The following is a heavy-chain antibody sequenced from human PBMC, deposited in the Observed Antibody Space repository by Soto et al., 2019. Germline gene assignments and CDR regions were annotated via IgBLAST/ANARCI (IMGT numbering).Heavy chain of an antibody. CDR1: GYSFTSYW. V-gene: IGHV5-10-1*01. CDR2: IDPSDSYT. D-gene: IGHD6-13*01. Sequence: PGESLKISCKGSGYSFTSYWISWVRQMPGKGLEWMGRIDPSDSYTNYSPSFQGHVTISADKSISTAYLQWSSLKASDTAMYYCARYSSSWYGFSPTYGMDVWGQGTRVTVSS. CDR3: ARYSSSWYGFSPTYGMDV. J-gene: IGHJ6*02.